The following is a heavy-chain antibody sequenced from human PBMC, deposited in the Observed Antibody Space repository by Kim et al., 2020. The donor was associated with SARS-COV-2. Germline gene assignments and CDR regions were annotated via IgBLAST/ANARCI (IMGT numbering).Heavy chain of an antibody. CDR2: IYYSGST. V-gene: IGHV4-39*01. D-gene: IGHD6-19*01. J-gene: IGHJ5*02. Sequence: SETLSLTCTVSGGSISSSSYYWGWIRQPPGKGLEWIGSIYYSGSTYYNPSLKSRVTISVDTSKNQFSLKLSSVTAADTAVYYCARSGGGGGYSSGWYSWFDPWGQGTLVTVSS. CDR3: ARSGGGGGYSSGWYSWFDP. CDR1: GGSISSSSYY.